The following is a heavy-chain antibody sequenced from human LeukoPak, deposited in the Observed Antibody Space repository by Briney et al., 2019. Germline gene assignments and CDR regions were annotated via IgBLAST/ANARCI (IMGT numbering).Heavy chain of an antibody. V-gene: IGHV3-7*01. Sequence: PGGSLRLSCAGSGFTFSSYWMTWVRQAPGKGLEWVANIKRDGSEKYYVDSVKGRFTISRDNAKNSLYLQMNSLRAEDTAVYYCVREARESGGFDYWGQGTLVTVSS. CDR3: VREARESGGFDY. CDR2: IKRDGSEK. CDR1: GFTFSSYW. J-gene: IGHJ4*02. D-gene: IGHD5-24*01.